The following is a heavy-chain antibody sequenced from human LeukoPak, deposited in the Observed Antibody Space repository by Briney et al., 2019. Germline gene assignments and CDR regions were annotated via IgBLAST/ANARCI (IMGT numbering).Heavy chain of an antibody. CDR1: GGSISSSSYY. Sequence: SETLSLTCTVSGGSISSSSYYWGWIRQPPGKGLEWIGSIYYSGSTYYNPSLKSRVTISVDTSKNQFSLKLSSVTAADTAVYYCATDEGMAVSGTGGYDSWGQGTLVTVSS. CDR3: ATDEGMAVSGTGGYDS. D-gene: IGHD6-19*01. J-gene: IGHJ4*02. CDR2: IYYSGST. V-gene: IGHV4-39*07.